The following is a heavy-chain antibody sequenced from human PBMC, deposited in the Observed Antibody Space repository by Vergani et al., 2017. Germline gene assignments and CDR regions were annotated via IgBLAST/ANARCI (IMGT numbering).Heavy chain of an antibody. CDR2: ISYDGSNK. Sequence: QVQLVESGGGVVQPGRSLRLSCAASGFTFSSYAMHWVRQATGKGLEWVAVISYDGSNKYYADSVKGRFTISRDNSKNTLYLQMNSLRAEDTAVYYCARGGIPLNDYGDFFDYWGQGTLVTVSS. J-gene: IGHJ4*02. D-gene: IGHD4-17*01. V-gene: IGHV3-30*04. CDR3: ARGGIPLNDYGDFFDY. CDR1: GFTFSSYA.